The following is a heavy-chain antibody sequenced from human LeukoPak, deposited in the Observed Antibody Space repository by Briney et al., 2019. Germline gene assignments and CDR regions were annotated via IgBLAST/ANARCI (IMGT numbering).Heavy chain of an antibody. CDR3: ARTSKLTSVMDI. J-gene: IGHJ3*02. D-gene: IGHD3-16*01. CDR1: GFTFSSYD. CDR2: IDTAGNT. Sequence: PGGSLRLSCAASGFTFSSYDMHWVRQATGEGLEWVSAIDTAGNTFYPGSVRGRFTISRENAKNYLYLQMNNVRAADTAVYYCARTSKLTSVMDIWGQGTMVTVSS. V-gene: IGHV3-13*04.